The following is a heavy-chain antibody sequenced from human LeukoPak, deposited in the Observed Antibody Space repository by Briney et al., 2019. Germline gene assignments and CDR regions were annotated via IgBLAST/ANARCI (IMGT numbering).Heavy chain of an antibody. V-gene: IGHV4-39*07. J-gene: IGHJ6*03. D-gene: IGHD3-10*01. Sequence: SETLSLTCTVSGGSISSSPYYWGWIRQPPGKGLEWIGSIYYSGTTHYNPSLKSRVTISVDTSKNQFSLKLSSVTAADTAVYYCARGRSSMVRGYYYYYMDVWGKGTTVTISS. CDR3: ARGRSSMVRGYYYYYMDV. CDR1: GGSISSSPYY. CDR2: IYYSGTT.